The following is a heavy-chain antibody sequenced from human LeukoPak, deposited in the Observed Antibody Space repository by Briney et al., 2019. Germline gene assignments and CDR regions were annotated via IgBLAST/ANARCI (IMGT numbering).Heavy chain of an antibody. J-gene: IGHJ4*02. D-gene: IGHD6-19*01. V-gene: IGHV3-13*01. Sequence: GGSLRLSCAASGFTFVDYDMHWVRQVIGKGLEWVSAIGIRGDTHYSGSVKGRFTISRENAESSLYLQMNSLRAEDTAVYYCARGGIQVSGIDEFDYWGQGTLVTVSS. CDR2: IGIRGDT. CDR3: ARGGIQVSGIDEFDY. CDR1: GFTFVDYD.